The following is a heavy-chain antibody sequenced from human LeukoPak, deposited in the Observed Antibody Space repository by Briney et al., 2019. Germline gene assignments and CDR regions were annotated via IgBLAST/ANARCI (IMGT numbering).Heavy chain of an antibody. CDR3: ARCYTYGTTWFGGLDV. CDR1: GFTFSSYA. Sequence: GGSLRLSCAASGFTFSSYAMHWVRQAPGKGLEWVAVISYDGSNKYYADSVKGRFTISRDNSKNTLYLQMNSLRAEDTAVYYCARCYTYGTTWFGGLDVWGQGTTVTVSS. D-gene: IGHD3-10*01. J-gene: IGHJ6*02. V-gene: IGHV3-30-3*01. CDR2: ISYDGSNK.